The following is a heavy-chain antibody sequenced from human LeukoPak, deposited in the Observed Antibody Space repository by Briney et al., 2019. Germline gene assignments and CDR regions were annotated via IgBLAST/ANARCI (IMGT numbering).Heavy chain of an antibody. CDR3: TTDYGSSISSYYYYYGMDV. D-gene: IGHD2-21*01. CDR1: GFTFSNAW. J-gene: IGHJ6*02. CDR2: IKSKAYGGTI. Sequence: GGSLRLSCAASGFTFSNAWMNWVRQAPGKGLEWVGRIKSKAYGGTIDYAAPVKGRYTISRDDSKNTLYLQMNSLKTEDTAVYYCTTDYGSSISSYYYYYGMDVWGQGTTVTVSS. V-gene: IGHV3-15*07.